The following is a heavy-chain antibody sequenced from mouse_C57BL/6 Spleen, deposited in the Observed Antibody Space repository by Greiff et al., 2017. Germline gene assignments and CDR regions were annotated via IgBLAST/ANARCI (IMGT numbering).Heavy chain of an antibody. CDR2: IDPEDGDT. Sequence: EVQLQQSGAELVKPGASVKLSCTASGFNIKDYYMHWVKQRTEQGLEWIGRIDPEDGDTKYAPKFQGKATVTADTSSNTAYLQLSSLTSEDAAVYDYDRGRDYGSSLDYWGQGTTLTVSS. D-gene: IGHD1-1*01. V-gene: IGHV14-2*01. J-gene: IGHJ2*01. CDR1: GFNIKDYY. CDR3: DRGRDYGSSLDY.